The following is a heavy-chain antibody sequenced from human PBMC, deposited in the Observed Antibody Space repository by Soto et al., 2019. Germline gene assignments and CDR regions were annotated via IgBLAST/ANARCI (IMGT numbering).Heavy chain of an antibody. CDR2: TYYRSKWYY. V-gene: IGHV6-1*01. CDR3: ASGMLVGGGYYVDV. D-gene: IGHD2-15*01. J-gene: IGHJ6*03. Sequence: TLLPSSNISVDSVSGNTAGWKWIRQSPSRGLEWLGRTYYRSKWYYDYAGSVKGRMTINPDTSRNQFSLQLNSVSPEDTAVYYCASGMLVGGGYYVDV. CDR1: VDSVSGNTAG.